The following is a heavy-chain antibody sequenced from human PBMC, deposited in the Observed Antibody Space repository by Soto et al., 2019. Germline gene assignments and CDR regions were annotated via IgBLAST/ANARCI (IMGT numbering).Heavy chain of an antibody. Sequence: EVQLVESGGGLVQPGGSLRLSCAASGFTFSNHYMDWVRQAPGKGLEWVVRSRNKTNSYSTEYAASVKGRFTISRDESKNSLYLQMNSLKTEDTAVYYCARFSGSYTRGLDYWGQGTLVTVYS. V-gene: IGHV3-72*01. CDR2: SRNKTNSYST. J-gene: IGHJ4*02. CDR1: GFTFSNHY. CDR3: ARFSGSYTRGLDY. D-gene: IGHD1-26*01.